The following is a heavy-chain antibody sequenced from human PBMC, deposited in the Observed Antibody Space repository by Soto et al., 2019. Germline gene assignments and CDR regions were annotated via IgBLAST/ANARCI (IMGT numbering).Heavy chain of an antibody. CDR3: ARAIVVTIGGMDV. V-gene: IGHV4-30-4*01. J-gene: IGHJ6*02. D-gene: IGHD5-12*01. Sequence: PSETLSLTCTVSGGPISSADYYWSWVRQPPGKGLEWSGYIYYSGSTFFNPSLKSRVTISKDTSRNQFSLRLNSVTAADTAVYYCARAIVVTIGGMDVWGQGTTVTVSS. CDR1: GGPISSADYY. CDR2: IYYSGST.